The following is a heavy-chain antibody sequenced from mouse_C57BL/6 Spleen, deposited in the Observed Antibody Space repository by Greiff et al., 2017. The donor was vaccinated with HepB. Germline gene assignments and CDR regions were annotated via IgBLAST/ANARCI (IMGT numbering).Heavy chain of an antibody. CDR1: GYTFTSYC. Sequence: VKLQQPGAELVKPGASVKLSCKASGYTFTSYCMHWVKQRPGQGLEWIGRIDPNSGGTNYNEKFKGKATLTVDKSSSTAYMQLSSLTSEDSAVYYCAMGGSCWYFDVWGKGTTVTVSS. CDR3: AMGGSCWYFDV. J-gene: IGHJ1*03. CDR2: IDPNSGGT. V-gene: IGHV1-72*01.